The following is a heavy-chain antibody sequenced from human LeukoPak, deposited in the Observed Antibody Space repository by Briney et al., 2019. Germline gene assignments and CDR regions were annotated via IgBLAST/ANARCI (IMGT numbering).Heavy chain of an antibody. CDR2: ISAYNGNT. J-gene: IGHJ6*04. CDR1: GYTFTSYG. Sequence: GASVKVSCKASGYTFTSYGISWVRQAPGQGLEWMGWISAYNGNTNYAQKLQGRITMTTDTSTSTAYMELRSLRSDDTAVYYCATQGFCGGGSCYSPYYYYGMDVWGKGTTVTVSS. V-gene: IGHV1-18*04. CDR3: ATQGFCGGGSCYSPYYYYGMDV. D-gene: IGHD2-15*01.